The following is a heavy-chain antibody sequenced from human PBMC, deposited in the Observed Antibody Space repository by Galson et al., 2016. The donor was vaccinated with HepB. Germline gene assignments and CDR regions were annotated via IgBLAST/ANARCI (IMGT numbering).Heavy chain of an antibody. V-gene: IGHV4-39*01. D-gene: IGHD3-10*02. CDR1: GGSISSSSYY. Sequence: SETLSLTCTVSGGSISSSSYYWGWIRQPPGKALEWIGSIHYIGSTYYNPSLKSRVTISVDTSKNQFSLKLSSVTAADTAVYYCARQIQVQQWLFGDYYMDVWGKGTTVTFSS. J-gene: IGHJ6*03. CDR3: ARQIQVQQWLFGDYYMDV. CDR2: IHYIGST.